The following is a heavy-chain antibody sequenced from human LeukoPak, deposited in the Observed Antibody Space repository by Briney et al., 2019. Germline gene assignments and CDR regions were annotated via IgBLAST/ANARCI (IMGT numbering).Heavy chain of an antibody. D-gene: IGHD3-10*01. V-gene: IGHV1-69*04. CDR3: AREWKDRGPVAEGYYYCYGMDV. CDR1: GGTFSSYA. J-gene: IGHJ6*02. CDR2: IIPILGIA. Sequence: ASVKVSCKASGGTFSSYAISWVRQAPGQGLEWMGRIIPILGIANYAQKFQGRVTITADKSTSTAYMELSSLRSEDTAVYYCAREWKDRGPVAEGYYYCYGMDVWGQGTTVTVSS.